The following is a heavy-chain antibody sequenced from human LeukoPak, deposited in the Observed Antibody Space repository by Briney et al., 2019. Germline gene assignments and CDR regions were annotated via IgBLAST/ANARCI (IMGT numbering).Heavy chain of an antibody. CDR1: GYSFTSYG. CDR2: ISAYNGNT. J-gene: IGHJ4*02. D-gene: IGHD6-13*01. CDR3: ARVVGIAAAGMG. V-gene: IGHV1-18*01. Sequence: ASVKVSCKTSGYSFTSYGISLVRQAPGRGLEWMGRISAYNGNTNYAQKLQGRVTMTTDTSTSTAYMELRSLRSDDTAVYYCARVVGIAAAGMGWGQGTLVTVSS.